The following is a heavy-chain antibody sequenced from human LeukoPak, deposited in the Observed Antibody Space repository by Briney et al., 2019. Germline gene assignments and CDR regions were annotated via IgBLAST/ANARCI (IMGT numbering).Heavy chain of an antibody. D-gene: IGHD3-22*01. CDR2: TSSSSSYI. Sequence: GGSLRLSCAASGFTFSSYSMNWVRQAPGKGLEWVSSTSSSSSYIYYADSVKGRFTISRDNAKNSLYLQMNSLRAEDTAVYYCASAYYYDSSGYYPYAEYFQHWGQGTLVTVSS. V-gene: IGHV3-21*01. CDR1: GFTFSSYS. J-gene: IGHJ1*01. CDR3: ASAYYYDSSGYYPYAEYFQH.